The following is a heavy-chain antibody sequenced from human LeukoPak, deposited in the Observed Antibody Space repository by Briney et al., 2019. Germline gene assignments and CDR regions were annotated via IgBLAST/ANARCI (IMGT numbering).Heavy chain of an antibody. CDR2: TYYKSKWSN. D-gene: IGHD1-20*01. CDR3: VRYNWNPNRMFDY. V-gene: IGHV6-1*01. Sequence: SQTLSLTCAISGDSVSSNNVAWNWIRQSPSRGLEWLGRTYYKSKWSNDYAVSVKSRITINPDTSKNQFSLQLNSVTPEDTAIYYCVRYNWNPNRMFDYWGQGTLVTVSS. J-gene: IGHJ4*02. CDR1: GDSVSSNNVA.